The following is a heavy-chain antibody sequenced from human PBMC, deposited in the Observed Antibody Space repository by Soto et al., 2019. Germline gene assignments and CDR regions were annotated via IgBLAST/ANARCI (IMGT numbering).Heavy chain of an antibody. D-gene: IGHD1-20*01. CDR3: ARYKSNYYNGMDV. CDR2: IYYNGNT. J-gene: IGHJ6*02. Sequence: SETLSLTCNVSGGSIDRSNYYWDWLRQPPGKGLEWIGTIYYNGNTYYNPSLKSRVSMSVDTSKNQFSLKLSSVTAADTAVYYCARYKSNYYNGMDVWGQGTTVTVSS. CDR1: GGSIDRSNYY. V-gene: IGHV4-39*07.